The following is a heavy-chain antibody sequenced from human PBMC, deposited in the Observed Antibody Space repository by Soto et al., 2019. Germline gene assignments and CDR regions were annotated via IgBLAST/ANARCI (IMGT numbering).Heavy chain of an antibody. CDR3: ARANGYYDSSGYTPDWFDP. CDR2: IYPGDSDT. J-gene: IGHJ5*02. D-gene: IGHD3-22*01. CDR1: GYTFTSYW. V-gene: IGHV5-51*01. Sequence: GESLKISCKGSGYTFTSYWISWVRQMPGKGLEWMGIIYPGDSDTRYSPPFQGQVTISADKSISTAYLQWSSLKASDTAMYYCARANGYYDSSGYTPDWFDPWGQGTLVTVSS.